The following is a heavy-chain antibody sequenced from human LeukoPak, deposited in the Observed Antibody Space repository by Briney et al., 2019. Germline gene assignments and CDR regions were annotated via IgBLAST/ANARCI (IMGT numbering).Heavy chain of an antibody. J-gene: IGHJ5*02. CDR1: GGTFSSFA. V-gene: IGHV1-46*01. CDR3: ARDNSVGDNAWWFDP. CDR2: INPTGGST. D-gene: IGHD1-26*01. Sequence: ASVKVSCKASGGTFSSFAISWVRQAPGQGLEWMGLINPTGGSTGYAQKFQGRVTMTRDMSTSTDYMELSSLRSEDTAIYYCARDNSVGDNAWWFDPWGQGTLVTVSS.